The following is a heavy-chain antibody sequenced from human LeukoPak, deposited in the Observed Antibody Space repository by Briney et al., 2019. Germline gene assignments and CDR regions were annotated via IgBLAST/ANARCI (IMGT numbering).Heavy chain of an antibody. D-gene: IGHD4-17*01. CDR2: INHSGST. CDR1: GGSFSGYY. Sequence: SETLSLTCAVYGGSFSGYYWSWIRQPPGKGLEWIGEINHSGSTNYNPSLTSRVTISVDTSKNQFSLKLSSVTAADTAVYYCARGRWRGTTVTTSDYWGQGTLVTVSS. V-gene: IGHV4-34*01. CDR3: ARGRWRGTTVTTSDY. J-gene: IGHJ4*02.